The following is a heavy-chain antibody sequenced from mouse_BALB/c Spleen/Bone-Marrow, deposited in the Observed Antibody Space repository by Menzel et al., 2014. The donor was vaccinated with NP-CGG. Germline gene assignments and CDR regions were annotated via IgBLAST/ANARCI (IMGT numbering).Heavy chain of an antibody. CDR3: ARGNTVVAPYFDY. Sequence: EVQVVESGPELVKPGASMKISCKASGYSFTGYTMNWVKQSHGKNLEWIGLINPYNGGTSYNQKFKGKATLTVDKSSSXAYMELLSLTSEDSAVYYCARGNTVVAPYFDYWGQGTTLTVSS. V-gene: IGHV1-18*01. D-gene: IGHD1-1*01. CDR1: GYSFTGYT. J-gene: IGHJ2*01. CDR2: INPYNGGT.